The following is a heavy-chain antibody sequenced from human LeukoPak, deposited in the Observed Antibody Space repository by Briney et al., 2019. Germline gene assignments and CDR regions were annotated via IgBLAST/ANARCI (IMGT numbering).Heavy chain of an antibody. D-gene: IGHD6-19*01. CDR1: GGSISSYY. V-gene: IGHV4-59*01. J-gene: IGHJ5*02. CDR2: IYSTGST. CDR3: ARGGTEFGAVTAVNWFDP. Sequence: SETLSLTCSVSGGSISSYYWSWIRQPPGKGLEWIGYIYSTGSTNYNPSLKSRVTISVDTSKNQFSLKLTSVTAADTAVYYCARGGTEFGAVTAVNWFDPWGQGTLVTVSS.